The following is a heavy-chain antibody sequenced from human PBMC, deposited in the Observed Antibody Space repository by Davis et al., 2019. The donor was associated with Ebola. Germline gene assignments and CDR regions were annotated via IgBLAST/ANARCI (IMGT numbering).Heavy chain of an antibody. Sequence: GESLKISCTASGFTFGDYAISWVRQAPGKGLEWVGFIRSKPYGGTTEYAASVKGRFTISRDDSKNIVYLQMNSLRAEDTAVYYCATIPIGRSNPHYFDYWGLGTLVTVSS. J-gene: IGHJ4*02. CDR1: GFTFGDYA. CDR3: ATIPIGRSNPHYFDY. D-gene: IGHD2-21*01. V-gene: IGHV3-49*04. CDR2: IRSKPYGGTT.